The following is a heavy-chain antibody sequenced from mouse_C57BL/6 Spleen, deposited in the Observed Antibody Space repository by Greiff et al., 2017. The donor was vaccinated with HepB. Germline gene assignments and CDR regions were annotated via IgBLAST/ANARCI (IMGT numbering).Heavy chain of an antibody. Sequence: QVQLKESGPELVKPGASVKISCKASGYAFSSSWMNWVKQRPGKGLEWIGRIYPGDGDTNYNGKFKGKATLTADKSSSTAYMQLSSLTSEDSAVYICERLNYYDFAYWGQGTLVTVSA. J-gene: IGHJ3*01. CDR2: IYPGDGDT. D-gene: IGHD2-4*01. CDR1: GYAFSSSW. CDR3: ERLNYYDFAY. V-gene: IGHV1-82*01.